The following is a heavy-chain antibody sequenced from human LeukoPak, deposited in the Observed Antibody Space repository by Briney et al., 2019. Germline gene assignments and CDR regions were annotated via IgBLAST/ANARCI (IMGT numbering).Heavy chain of an antibody. V-gene: IGHV3-23*01. CDR3: CYGSRVNWFDP. J-gene: IGHJ5*02. Sequence: PGGSLRLSCAASGFTFSSYGMSWVRQAPGKGLEWVSAISGSGGSPYYADSVKGRFTISRDNSKNTLYLQMNSLRAEDTAVSYCCYGSRVNWFDPWGQGTLVTVSS. CDR1: GFTFSSYG. D-gene: IGHD3-10*01. CDR2: ISGSGGSP.